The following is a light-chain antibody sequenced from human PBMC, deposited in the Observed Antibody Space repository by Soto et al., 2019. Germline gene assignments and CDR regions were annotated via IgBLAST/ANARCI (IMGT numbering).Light chain of an antibody. J-gene: IGLJ3*02. Sequence: QSALTQPASVSGSPGQSITISCTGTSNDVGGYNLVSWFQQHPGKAPKLMISEVNKRPSGVSNRFSGSNSANTACLTISGLQGEDEADYYCCSHVGGSSPQWVFGGGTKLTVL. CDR3: CSHVGGSSPQWV. V-gene: IGLV2-23*02. CDR1: SNDVGGYNL. CDR2: EVN.